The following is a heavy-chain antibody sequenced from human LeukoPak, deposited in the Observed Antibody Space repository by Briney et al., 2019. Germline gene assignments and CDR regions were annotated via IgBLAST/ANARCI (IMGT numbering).Heavy chain of an antibody. V-gene: IGHV3-53*01. CDR2: IYSGST. Sequence: GGSLRLSCTVSGFTVSSNSMSWVRQAPGKGLEWVSFIYSGSTHYSDSVKGRFTISRDNSKNTLYLQMNSLRAEDTAVYYCARVEDYDILTGFDYWGQGTLVTVSS. J-gene: IGHJ4*02. CDR3: ARVEDYDILTGFDY. CDR1: GFTVSSNS. D-gene: IGHD3-9*01.